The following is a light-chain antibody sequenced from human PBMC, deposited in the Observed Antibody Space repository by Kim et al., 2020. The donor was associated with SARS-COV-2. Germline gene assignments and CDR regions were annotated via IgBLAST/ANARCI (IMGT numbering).Light chain of an antibody. CDR3: QQRSNWPLT. CDR2: DTS. CDR1: HSVSSF. Sequence: SPGERATRPGRASHSVSSFLAWYQQKPGQAPRLLIYDTSNRAPGIPARFSGSVSGTDFTLTISSLEPEDFAVYYCQQRSNWPLTFGGGTKVDIK. V-gene: IGKV3-11*01. J-gene: IGKJ4*01.